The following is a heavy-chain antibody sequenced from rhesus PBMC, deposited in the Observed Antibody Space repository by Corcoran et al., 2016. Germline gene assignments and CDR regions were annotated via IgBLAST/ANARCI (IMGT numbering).Heavy chain of an antibody. V-gene: IGHV4S10*01. J-gene: IGHJ4*01. CDR1: GGSISDSYR. CDR2: IYGSSTST. D-gene: IGHD6-43*01. Sequence: QVQLQESGPGVVKPSETLSLTCAVSGGSISDSYRWSWLRQPPGKGLEWIGYIYGSSTSTNYNPSLKSRVTISKDTSKNQFSLKLSSVTAADTAVYYCARDKAAARNFDYWGQGVLVTVSS. CDR3: ARDKAAARNFDY.